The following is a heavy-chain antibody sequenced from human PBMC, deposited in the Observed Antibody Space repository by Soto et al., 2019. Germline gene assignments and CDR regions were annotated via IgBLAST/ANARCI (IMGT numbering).Heavy chain of an antibody. D-gene: IGHD3-22*01. CDR1: GFTFSSYG. Sequence: QVQLVESGGGVVQPGRSLRLSCAAAGFTFSSYGMHWVGQAPGKGLEWVALIWDDGSNKYYADSVKGRFTISTDNSKNTQYLQMNSLRAEDTAVYYCASPDSSGYYWGVDYWGQGTLVTVSS. V-gene: IGHV3-33*01. CDR3: ASPDSSGYYWGVDY. J-gene: IGHJ4*02. CDR2: IWDDGSNK.